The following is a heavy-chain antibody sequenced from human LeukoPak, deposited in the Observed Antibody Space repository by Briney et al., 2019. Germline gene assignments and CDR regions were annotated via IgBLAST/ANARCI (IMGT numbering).Heavy chain of an antibody. V-gene: IGHV1-46*01. CDR1: GYTFTSYY. Sequence: ASVKVSCKASGYTFTSYYMHWVRPAPGQGLEWMGIINPSGGSTSYTQKFQGRVTMTRDTSTSTVYMELSSLRSEDTAVYYCAREGRDRVGVGWGQGTLVTVSS. CDR2: INPSGGST. CDR3: AREGRDRVGVG. D-gene: IGHD5-24*01. J-gene: IGHJ4*02.